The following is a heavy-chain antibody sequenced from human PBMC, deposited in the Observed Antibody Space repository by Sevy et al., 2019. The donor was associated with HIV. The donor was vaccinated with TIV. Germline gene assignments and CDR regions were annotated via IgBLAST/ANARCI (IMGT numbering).Heavy chain of an antibody. CDR3: AGEIEVYDFWSGYYKPLSFDI. D-gene: IGHD3-3*01. V-gene: IGHV3-48*02. J-gene: IGHJ3*02. CDR2: ISSSSSTI. CDR1: GFTFSSYS. Sequence: GGSLRLSCAASGFTFSSYSMNWVRQAPGKGLEWVSYISSSSSTIYYEDSVKGRFTISRDNAKNSLYLQMNGLRDEDTACYYCAGEIEVYDFWSGYYKPLSFDIWGQGTMVTVSS.